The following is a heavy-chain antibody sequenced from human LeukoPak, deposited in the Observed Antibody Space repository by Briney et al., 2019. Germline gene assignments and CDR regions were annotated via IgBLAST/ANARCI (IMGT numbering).Heavy chain of an antibody. CDR2: IYYSGTT. Sequence: NTSETLSLTCTVSGGSISIFYWSWIRQPPGKGLEWIGDIYYSGTTNYNPSLKSRVTISLDTSKNQFSLRLSSVTAADTAVYYCARIDAVAATPTSFDYWGQGTLVTVSS. V-gene: IGHV4-59*01. CDR1: GGSISIFY. J-gene: IGHJ4*02. CDR3: ARIDAVAATPTSFDY. D-gene: IGHD6-19*01.